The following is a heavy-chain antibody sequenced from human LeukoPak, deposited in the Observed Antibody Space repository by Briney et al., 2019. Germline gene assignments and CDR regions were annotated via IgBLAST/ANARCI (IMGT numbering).Heavy chain of an antibody. V-gene: IGHV3-7*01. D-gene: IGHD2-21*01. CDR1: GFTFSSYW. CDR3: ARDQRVVVIAMGAFDI. J-gene: IGHJ3*02. CDR2: IKQDGSEK. Sequence: PGGSLRLSCAASGFTFSSYWMSWVRQAPGKGLEWVANIKQDGSEKYYVDSVKGRFTISRDNAKNSLYLQMNSLRAEDTAVYYCARDQRVVVIAMGAFDIWGKGTMVTVSS.